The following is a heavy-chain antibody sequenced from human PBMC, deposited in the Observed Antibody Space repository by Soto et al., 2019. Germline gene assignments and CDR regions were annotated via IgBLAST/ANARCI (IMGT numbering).Heavy chain of an antibody. CDR3: ARAGYYDSSGYYVGIRPAPYYYYYGMDV. Sequence: GASVKVSCKASGGTLSSFAISWVRPAPGQRLEWVGGVIPIFGTANYAQKFQGRVTITADESTSTAYMELSSLRSEDTAVYYCARAGYYDSSGYYVGIRPAPYYYYYGMDVWGQGTTVTVSS. J-gene: IGHJ6*02. V-gene: IGHV1-69*13. CDR1: GGTLSSFA. CDR2: VIPIFGTA. D-gene: IGHD3-22*01.